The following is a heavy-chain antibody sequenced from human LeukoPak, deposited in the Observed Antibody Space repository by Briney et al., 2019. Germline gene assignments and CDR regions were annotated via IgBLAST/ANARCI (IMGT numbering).Heavy chain of an antibody. D-gene: IGHD1-1*01. CDR3: AKQFLDAN. CDR2: INEVDPNT. J-gene: IGHJ4*02. CDR1: GFILSNYT. Sequence: GGSLRLSCAASGFILSNYTMNWVRQAPGKGPEWVSSINEVDPNTHYADSVKGRFTVSRDNSKNMLYLQMNNLRVEDTAVYYCAKQFLDANWGQGTLVPVSS. V-gene: IGHV3-23*01.